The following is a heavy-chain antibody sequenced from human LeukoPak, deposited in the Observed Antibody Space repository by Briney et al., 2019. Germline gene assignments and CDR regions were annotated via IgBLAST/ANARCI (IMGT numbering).Heavy chain of an antibody. V-gene: IGHV3-21*04. Sequence: GGSLRLSCAASAFSLNAYNMNWVRQAPGKGLEWVSSISYTGTYIYYADSVKGRFTISRDNAQNSLYLQMNSLRAEDTAIYYCAKDLNSSSWYDYYGMDVWGQGTTVTVSS. CDR1: AFSLNAYN. CDR3: AKDLNSSSWYDYYGMDV. CDR2: ISYTGTYI. J-gene: IGHJ6*02. D-gene: IGHD6-13*01.